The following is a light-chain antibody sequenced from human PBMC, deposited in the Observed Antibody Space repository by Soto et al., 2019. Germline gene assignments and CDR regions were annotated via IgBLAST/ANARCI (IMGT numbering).Light chain of an antibody. CDR2: SNN. Sequence: QSVLTQPPSASGTPGQRVTISCSGRTSNIGRNNVNWYKQFPGAAPKLLIYSNNQRPSGVSDRFSGSKSATSASLAISGLQTEDEADYYCYSYAGTYTFVFGTGTKVTVL. CDR1: TSNIGRNN. V-gene: IGLV1-44*01. CDR3: YSYAGTYTFV. J-gene: IGLJ1*01.